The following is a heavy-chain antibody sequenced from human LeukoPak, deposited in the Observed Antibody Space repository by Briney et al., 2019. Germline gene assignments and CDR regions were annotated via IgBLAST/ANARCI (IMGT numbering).Heavy chain of an antibody. CDR1: GGSISSYY. V-gene: IGHV4-59*01. CDR2: IYYSGST. Sequence: TSETLSLTCTVSGGSISSYYWSWIRQPPGKGLEWIGYIYYSGSTNYNPSLKSRVTISVDTSKNQFSLKLSSVTAADTAVYYCARAGYSSGWSPGPDYWGQGTLVTVSS. J-gene: IGHJ4*02. D-gene: IGHD6-19*01. CDR3: ARAGYSSGWSPGPDY.